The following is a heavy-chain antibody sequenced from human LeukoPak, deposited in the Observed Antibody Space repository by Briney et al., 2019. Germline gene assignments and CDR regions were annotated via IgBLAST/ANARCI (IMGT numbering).Heavy chain of an antibody. CDR1: GFTFSSYW. V-gene: IGHV3-7*03. Sequence: PGGSLRLSCAASGFTFSSYWMSWVRQAPGKGLEWVANIKQDGSEKYYVDSVKGRFTISRDNAKNSLYLQMNSLRAEDTAVYYCARDPITMVRGVMYCYYGMDVWGQGTTVTVSS. CDR2: IKQDGSEK. J-gene: IGHJ6*02. D-gene: IGHD3-10*01. CDR3: ARDPITMVRGVMYCYYGMDV.